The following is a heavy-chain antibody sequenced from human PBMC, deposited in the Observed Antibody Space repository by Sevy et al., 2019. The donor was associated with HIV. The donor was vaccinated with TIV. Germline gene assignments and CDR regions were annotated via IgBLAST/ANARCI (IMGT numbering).Heavy chain of an antibody. CDR3: ARLRRLASYRHWFDP. D-gene: IGHD3-16*02. CDR2: INPNSGAT. V-gene: IGHV1-2*02. J-gene: IGHJ5*02. CDR1: GYTFTNNYN. Sequence: ASVKVSCQTSGYTFTNNYNIDWVRQAPGQGLEWLGYINPNSGATNYAQKFQGRVTMTRDTSISTAYMELTRLTSDDTAMYYCARLRRLASYRHWFDPWCQGTQVTVSS.